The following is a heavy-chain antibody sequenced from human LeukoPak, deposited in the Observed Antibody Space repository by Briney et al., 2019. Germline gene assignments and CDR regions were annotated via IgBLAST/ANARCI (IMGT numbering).Heavy chain of an antibody. Sequence: SLRLSCAASGFTFDDYAMHWVRQAPGKGLEWVSGISWNSGSIGYADSVKGRFTISRDNAKNSLYLQMNSLRAEDTAVYYCARDPHYYGSGSYLDYWGQGTLVTVSS. CDR3: ARDPHYYGSGSYLDY. J-gene: IGHJ4*02. CDR2: ISWNSGSI. CDR1: GFTFDDYA. D-gene: IGHD3-10*01. V-gene: IGHV3-9*01.